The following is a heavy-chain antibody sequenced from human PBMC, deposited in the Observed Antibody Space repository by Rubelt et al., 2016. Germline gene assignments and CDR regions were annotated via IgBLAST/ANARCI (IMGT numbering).Heavy chain of an antibody. CDR2: ISWNSGSI. D-gene: IGHD3-10*01. V-gene: IGHV3-9*01. CDR3: AKDERPYYYGSGSYYYYYGMDV. CDR1: GFTFSSYS. Sequence: EVQLVVSGGGLVKPGGSLRLSCAASGFTFSSYSMNWVRQAPGKGLEWVSGISWNSGSIGYADSVKGRFTISRDNAKNSLYLQMNSLRAEDTALYYCAKDERPYYYGSGSYYYYYGMDVWGQGTTVTVSS. J-gene: IGHJ6*02.